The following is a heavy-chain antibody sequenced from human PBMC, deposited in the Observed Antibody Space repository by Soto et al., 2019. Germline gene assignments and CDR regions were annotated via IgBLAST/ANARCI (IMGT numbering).Heavy chain of an antibody. CDR1: GYTFTSFG. D-gene: IGHD1-26*01. CDR2: INAYNGNT. V-gene: IGHV1-18*01. J-gene: IGHJ3*02. Sequence: AAGKVSCKASGYTFTSFGISWAHEAPGQGLDWMGWINAYNGNTNYAQKLQGRVTMTTDTSTSTAYMELRSLRSDDTAVYYCARGAQWELQSCPYPHAFDIWGQGTMVTVS. CDR3: ARGAQWELQSCPYPHAFDI.